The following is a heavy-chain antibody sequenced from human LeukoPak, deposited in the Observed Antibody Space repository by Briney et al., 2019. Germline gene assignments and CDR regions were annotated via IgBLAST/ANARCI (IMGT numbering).Heavy chain of an antibody. V-gene: IGHV4-59*13. CDR2: VYYSESA. Sequence: SETLSLTCTVSGGSITSCNWSWSRNRPPPGQGWIGYVYYSESANTNPSLTRPVTISVYTSKHQFSLYLSSVTATDTARDFCLGRYCYGYLVFDYWGQGTLVTVSS. D-gene: IGHD5-18*01. J-gene: IGHJ4*02. CDR3: LGRYCYGYLVFDY. CDR1: GGSITSCN.